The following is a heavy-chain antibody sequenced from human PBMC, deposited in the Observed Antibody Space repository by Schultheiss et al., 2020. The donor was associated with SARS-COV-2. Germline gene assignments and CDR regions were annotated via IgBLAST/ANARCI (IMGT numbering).Heavy chain of an antibody. D-gene: IGHD4-17*01. CDR2: IYYSGST. Sequence: SETLSLTCTVSGYSISSGYYWGWIRQPPGKGLEWIGYIYYSGSTYYNPSLKSRVTISVDTSKNQFSLKLSSVTAADTAVYYCARDPRYGARAFDIWGQGTMVTVSS. CDR3: ARDPRYGARAFDI. J-gene: IGHJ3*02. CDR1: GYSISSGYY. V-gene: IGHV4-38-2*02.